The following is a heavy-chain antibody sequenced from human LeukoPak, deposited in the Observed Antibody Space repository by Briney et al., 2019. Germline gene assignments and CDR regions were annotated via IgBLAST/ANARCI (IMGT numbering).Heavy chain of an antibody. J-gene: IGHJ4*02. CDR2: ISANGGEA. Sequence: GGSLRLSCAASGFTFSIYAMSWVRQAPGKGLEWVSSISANGGEAHYADSVKGRFTISRDNSKNTLYLQINNPRVEDTAVYYCAKRYYDFPLDYWGQGTLVTDSS. CDR3: AKRYYDFPLDY. CDR1: GFTFSIYA. V-gene: IGHV3-23*01. D-gene: IGHD3-3*01.